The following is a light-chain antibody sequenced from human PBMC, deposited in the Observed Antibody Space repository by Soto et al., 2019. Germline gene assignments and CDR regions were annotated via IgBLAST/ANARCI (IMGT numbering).Light chain of an antibody. V-gene: IGKV1-12*01. CDR3: QVRTEWPPFMYS. Sequence: DIQMTQSPSSVSASVGDRVTITCRASQGISSWLAWYQQKPGKAPKLLIYAASSLQSGVPSRFSGSGSGTDLPLTIRSLEPEDFAVYCCQVRTEWPPFMYSFGQGTKLEVK. CDR1: QGISSW. CDR2: AAS. J-gene: IGKJ2*01.